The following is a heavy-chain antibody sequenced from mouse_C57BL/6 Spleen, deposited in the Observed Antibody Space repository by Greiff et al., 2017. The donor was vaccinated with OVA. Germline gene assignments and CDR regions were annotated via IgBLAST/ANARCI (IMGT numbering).Heavy chain of an antibody. CDR3: AMVYYGSSYYAMDY. J-gene: IGHJ4*01. D-gene: IGHD1-1*01. CDR2: IHPSDSDT. V-gene: IGHV1-74*01. Sequence: QVQLQQSGAELVKPGASVKVSCKASGYTFTSYWMHWVKQRPGQGLEWIGRIHPSDSDTNYNQKFKGKATLTVDKSSSTAYMQLSRLTSEDSAVYYCAMVYYGSSYYAMDYWGQGTSVTVSS. CDR1: GYTFTSYW.